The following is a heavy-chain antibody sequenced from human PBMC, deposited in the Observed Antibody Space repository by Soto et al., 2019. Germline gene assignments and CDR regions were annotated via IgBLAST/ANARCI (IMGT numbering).Heavy chain of an antibody. J-gene: IGHJ4*02. Sequence: PGGSLRLSCAASGFTFSSYEMNWVRQAPGKGLEWVSCISSSGSTIYYADSVKGRFTISRDNAKNSLYLQMNSLRAEDTAVYYCARVRDYGDYGEYYFDYWGQGTLVTVSS. CDR2: ISSSGSTI. CDR1: GFTFSSYE. V-gene: IGHV3-48*03. D-gene: IGHD4-17*01. CDR3: ARVRDYGDYGEYYFDY.